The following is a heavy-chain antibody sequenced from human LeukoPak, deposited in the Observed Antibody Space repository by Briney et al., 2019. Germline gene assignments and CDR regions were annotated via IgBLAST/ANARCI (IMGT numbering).Heavy chain of an antibody. J-gene: IGHJ2*01. CDR3: ARDSSGYYWYFDL. Sequence: SQTLSLTCAVSGGSISSGGYSWSWIRQPPGKGLEWIGYIYHSGSTYYNPSLKSRVTISVDRSKNQFSLKLRSVTAVDTAVYYCARDSSGYYWYFDLWGRGTLVTVSS. CDR1: GGSISSGGYS. V-gene: IGHV4-30-2*01. D-gene: IGHD3-22*01. CDR2: IYHSGST.